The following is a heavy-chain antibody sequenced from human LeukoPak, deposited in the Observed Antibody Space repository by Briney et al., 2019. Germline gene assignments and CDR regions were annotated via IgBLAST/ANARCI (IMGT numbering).Heavy chain of an antibody. CDR2: IYYSGST. Sequence: SETLSLTCTVSGGSISSGDYYWSWIRQPPGKGLEWIGYIYYSGSTYYNPSLKSRVTMSVDTSKNQFSLKLSSVTAADTAVFYCARDQSGIAADWGQGILVTVSS. D-gene: IGHD6-25*01. V-gene: IGHV4-30-4*01. CDR3: ARDQSGIAAD. J-gene: IGHJ4*02. CDR1: GGSISSGDYY.